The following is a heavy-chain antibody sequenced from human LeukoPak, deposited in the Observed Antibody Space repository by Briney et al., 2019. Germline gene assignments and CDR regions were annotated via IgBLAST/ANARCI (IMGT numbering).Heavy chain of an antibody. CDR1: GFTFSSYS. V-gene: IGHV3-48*01. D-gene: IGHD3-10*01. Sequence: PGGSLRLSCAASGFTFSSYSINWVRQAPGKGLEWVSYISSSSSTINYADSVKGRFTISRDNAKNSLYLQMNSLRAEDTAAYYCARYHYGSNYFDYWGQGTLVTVSS. CDR3: ARYHYGSNYFDY. CDR2: ISSSSSTI. J-gene: IGHJ4*02.